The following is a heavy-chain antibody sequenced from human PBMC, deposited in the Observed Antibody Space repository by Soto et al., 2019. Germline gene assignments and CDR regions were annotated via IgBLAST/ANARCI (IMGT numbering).Heavy chain of an antibody. CDR2: INPRTGDT. CDR3: AIIMGHRDAFSV. D-gene: IGHD2-8*01. Sequence: QVQLEQSGVEVKKSGASVTLSCKASGYGFTGYYIHWVRQARGKGLEWMGWINPRTGDTSFVEKYEGRVVGITDPSISNAYLEIQGLTSDDPAVYYCAIIMGHRDAFSVWGQGTTVTVSS. J-gene: IGHJ3*01. V-gene: IGHV1-2*02. CDR1: GYGFTGYY.